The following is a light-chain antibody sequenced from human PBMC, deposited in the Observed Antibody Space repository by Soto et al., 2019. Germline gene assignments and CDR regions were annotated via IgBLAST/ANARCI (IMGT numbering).Light chain of an antibody. V-gene: IGLV2-14*01. CDR3: ISYTTGSTLYV. CDR1: SNDIGAYKY. Sequence: QSALTQPASVSGSPGQSITISCTGSSNDIGAYKYVSWYQQYPGKAPKLIIFEVSNRPSGVSNRFSGSKSGNTASLTIAGLQAEDEADYHCISYTTGSTLYVFGGGTKVTVL. J-gene: IGLJ1*01. CDR2: EVS.